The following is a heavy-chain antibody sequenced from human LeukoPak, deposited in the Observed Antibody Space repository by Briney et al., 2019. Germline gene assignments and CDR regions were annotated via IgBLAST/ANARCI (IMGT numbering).Heavy chain of an antibody. D-gene: IGHD2-2*01. CDR3: AKEGTAQISTWYDN. CDR2: ISYEGRTM. CDR1: GFTFSNYG. V-gene: IGHV3-30*18. J-gene: IGHJ4*02. Sequence: PGRSLRLSCAGAGFTFSNYGMHWVRQAPGRGLDWVAVISYEGRTMYYADSVKGRFTISRDNSRNTLFLQMNSLSPDDTAVYYCAKEGTAQISTWYDNWGQGTLVTVSS.